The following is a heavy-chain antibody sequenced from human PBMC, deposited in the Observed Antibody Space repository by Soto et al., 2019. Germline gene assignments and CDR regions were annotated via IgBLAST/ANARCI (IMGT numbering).Heavy chain of an antibody. D-gene: IGHD3-22*01. CDR3: ASLYDSSGYAYFDY. CDR2: INAYNGNT. CDR1: GYTFTSYG. Sequence: ASVKVSCKASGYTFTSYGISWVRQAPGQGLEWMGWINAYNGNTNYAQRLQGRVTITTDTSTSTAYMELRSLRSDDTAVYYCASLYDSSGYAYFDYWGQGTLVTVSS. V-gene: IGHV1-18*01. J-gene: IGHJ4*02.